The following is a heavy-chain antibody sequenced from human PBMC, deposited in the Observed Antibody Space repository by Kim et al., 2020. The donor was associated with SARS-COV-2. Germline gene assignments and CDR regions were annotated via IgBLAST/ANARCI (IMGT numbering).Heavy chain of an antibody. CDR3: ARDPTGSGSYRGAFDY. CDR2: ISYDGSNK. V-gene: IGHV3-33*05. CDR1: GFTFSSYG. J-gene: IGHJ4*02. Sequence: GGSLRLSCAASGFTFSSYGMHWVRQAPGKGLEWVAVISYDGSNKYYADSVKGRFTISRDNSKNTLYLQMNSLRAEDKAVYYCARDPTGSGSYRGAFDYCGQGTLVTVSS. D-gene: IGHD3-10*01.